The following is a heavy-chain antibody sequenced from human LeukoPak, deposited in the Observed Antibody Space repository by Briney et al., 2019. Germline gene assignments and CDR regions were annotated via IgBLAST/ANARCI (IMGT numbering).Heavy chain of an antibody. CDR3: ARDFYGGGSARPFYYFDS. CDR1: GFSFHGYP. CDR2: ISWDSATI. V-gene: IGHV3-9*01. J-gene: IGHJ4*02. D-gene: IGHD2-15*01. Sequence: GGSLRLSCVASGFSFHGYPMHWVRQAPGKGLEWVSSISWDSATIGYADSVKGRFTISRDNAKNSLYLQMNSLRPEDTAFYYCARDFYGGGSARPFYYFDSWGQGTLVT.